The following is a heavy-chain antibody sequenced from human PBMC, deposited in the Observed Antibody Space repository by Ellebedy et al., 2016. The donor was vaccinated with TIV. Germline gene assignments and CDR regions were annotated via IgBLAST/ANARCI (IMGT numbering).Heavy chain of an antibody. J-gene: IGHJ6*02. CDR2: ISAYNGNT. V-gene: IGHV1-18*01. D-gene: IGHD6-13*01. Sequence: ASVKVSCXASGGTFSSYGISWVRQAPGQGLEWMGWISAYNGNTNYAQKLQGRVTMTTDTSTSTAYMELRSLRSDDTAVYYCARDLGPAAAAYYYYGMDVWGQGTTVTVSS. CDR3: ARDLGPAAAAYYYYGMDV. CDR1: GGTFSSYG.